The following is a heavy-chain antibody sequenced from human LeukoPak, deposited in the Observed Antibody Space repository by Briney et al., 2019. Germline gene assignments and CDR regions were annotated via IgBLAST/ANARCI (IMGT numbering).Heavy chain of an antibody. J-gene: IGHJ4*02. Sequence: PGGSLRLSCAASGFTFSSYGMHWVRQAPGKGLEWVAVIWYDGSNKYYADSVKGRFTISRDNSKNTLYLQMNSLRAEDTAVYYCARDRGVSPLDYWGQETLVTVSS. CDR1: GFTFSSYG. V-gene: IGHV3-33*01. CDR3: ARDRGVSPLDY. D-gene: IGHD3-10*01. CDR2: IWYDGSNK.